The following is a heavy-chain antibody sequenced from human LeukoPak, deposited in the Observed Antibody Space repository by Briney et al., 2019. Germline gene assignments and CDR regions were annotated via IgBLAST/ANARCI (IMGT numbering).Heavy chain of an antibody. CDR2: ISGSGGGT. CDR1: GFTFSNYG. J-gene: IGHJ4*02. D-gene: IGHD2-2*01. Sequence: GGSLRLSCAASGFTFSNYGMSWVRQAPGKGLEWVSAISGSGGGTYYADSVKGRFTISRDNSKNTLYLQMYSLRAEDTALYYCAKDGYYCSSTSCYLDCWGQGTLVTVSS. V-gene: IGHV3-23*01. CDR3: AKDGYYCSSTSCYLDC.